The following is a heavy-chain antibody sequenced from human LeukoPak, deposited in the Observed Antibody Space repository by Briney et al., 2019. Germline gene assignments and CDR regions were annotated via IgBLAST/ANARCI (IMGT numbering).Heavy chain of an antibody. Sequence: GGSLRLSCAASGFTFDDYAMHWVRQAPGKGLEWVSGISWNSGSIGYADSVKGRFTISRDNAKNSLYLQMNSLRAEDTAVYYCAREGYSYGYWFDPWGQGTLVTVSS. D-gene: IGHD5-18*01. CDR1: GFTFDDYA. V-gene: IGHV3-9*01. CDR3: AREGYSYGYWFDP. CDR2: ISWNSGSI. J-gene: IGHJ5*02.